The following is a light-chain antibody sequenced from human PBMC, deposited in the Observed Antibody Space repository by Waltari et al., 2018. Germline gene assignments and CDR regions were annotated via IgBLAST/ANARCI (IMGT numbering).Light chain of an antibody. V-gene: IGKV3-11*01. J-gene: IGKJ3*01. CDR2: DAS. CDR3: QQYACSPDG. Sequence: EVVLTQSPATLSLSPGERATLSCRASQSVSRYLAWYQQKPGQAPRLLIYDASNRATGIPARFSGSGSGTDFTLTISSLEPEDFAVYYCQQYACSPDGFGPGTKVDVK. CDR1: QSVSRY.